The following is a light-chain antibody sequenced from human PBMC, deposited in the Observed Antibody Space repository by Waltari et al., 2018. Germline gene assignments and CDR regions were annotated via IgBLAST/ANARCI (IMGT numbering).Light chain of an antibody. CDR3: QQYHTSPFT. Sequence: VMTQSPDSLPVSLAEGATFHCKSSQSVINSHHGHSYLAWYQHKRGQPPKLLIHLASTRESGVPDRFSGSGSGTDFTLTISSLQAEDVAIYYCQQYHTSPFTFGPGTKVDI. J-gene: IGKJ3*01. CDR1: QSVINSHHGHSY. CDR2: LAS. V-gene: IGKV4-1*01.